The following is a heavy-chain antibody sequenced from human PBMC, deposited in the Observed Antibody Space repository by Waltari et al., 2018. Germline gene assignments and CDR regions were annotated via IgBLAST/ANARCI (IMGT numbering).Heavy chain of an antibody. CDR3: ARAGSDYYGSSGFDY. V-gene: IGHV4-59*01. D-gene: IGHD3-22*01. Sequence: QVQLQESGPGLVKPSETLSLTCTVSGGSISSYYWSWIRQPPGKGLEWIGYIYYSGSTNYNPSLKSRVTISVDTSKNQFSLKLSSVTAADTAVYYCARAGSDYYGSSGFDYWGQGTLVTVSS. J-gene: IGHJ4*02. CDR1: GGSISSYY. CDR2: IYYSGST.